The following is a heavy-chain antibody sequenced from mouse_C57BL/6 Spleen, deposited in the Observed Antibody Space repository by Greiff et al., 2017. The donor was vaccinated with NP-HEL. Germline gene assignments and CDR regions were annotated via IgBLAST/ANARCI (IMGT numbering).Heavy chain of an antibody. D-gene: IGHD1-1*01. V-gene: IGHV1-78*01. Sequence: VQLVESDAELVKPGASVKISCKVSGYTFTDHTIHWMKQRPEQGLEWIGYIYPRDGSTKYNEKFKGKATLTADKSSSTAYMQLNSLTSEDSAVYFCARDYYGSSYDDYFDYWGQGTTLTVSS. J-gene: IGHJ2*01. CDR1: GYTFTDHT. CDR3: ARDYYGSSYDDYFDY. CDR2: IYPRDGST.